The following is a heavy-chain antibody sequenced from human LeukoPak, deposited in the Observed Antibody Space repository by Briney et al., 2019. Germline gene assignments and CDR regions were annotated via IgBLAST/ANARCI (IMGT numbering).Heavy chain of an antibody. CDR3: ARCPSYYYDSSGYYPVRDAFDI. Sequence: GASVKVSCKASGYTLTRYYMHWVRQAPGQGLEWMGILNPSGGSTSYAQKFQGRVTMTRDTSTSTVYMELSSLRSEDTAVYYCARCPSYYYDSSGYYPVRDAFDIWGQGTMVTVSS. J-gene: IGHJ3*02. CDR1: GYTLTRYY. CDR2: LNPSGGST. D-gene: IGHD3-22*01. V-gene: IGHV1-46*01.